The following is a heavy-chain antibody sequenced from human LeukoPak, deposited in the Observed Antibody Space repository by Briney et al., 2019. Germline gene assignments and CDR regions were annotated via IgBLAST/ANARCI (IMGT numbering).Heavy chain of an antibody. V-gene: IGHV3-30*18. CDR3: AKDFRGFSYSFDY. J-gene: IGHJ4*02. Sequence: GGSLRLSCAASGFTFSSYGMHWVRQAPGKGLEWVAVISYDGSNKYYADSVKGRFTISRDNSKNSLYLQMNSLRTEDTALYYCAKDFRGFSYSFDYWGQGTLVTVSS. D-gene: IGHD5-18*01. CDR2: ISYDGSNK. CDR1: GFTFSSYG.